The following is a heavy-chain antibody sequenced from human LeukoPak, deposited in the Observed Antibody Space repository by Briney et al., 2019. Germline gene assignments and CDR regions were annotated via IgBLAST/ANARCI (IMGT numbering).Heavy chain of an antibody. Sequence: ASVTVSCKASGYTFTDYYIHWVRQAPGQGLEWMGWINPNSGGTSYTQKFQGRVTITRDTSSSTVYMEMSSLRSDDTAVYYCARDEEEWGGWGFWFDPWGQGTLVTVSS. CDR1: GYTFTDYY. D-gene: IGHD6-19*01. CDR3: ARDEEEWGGWGFWFDP. V-gene: IGHV1-2*02. J-gene: IGHJ5*02. CDR2: INPNSGGT.